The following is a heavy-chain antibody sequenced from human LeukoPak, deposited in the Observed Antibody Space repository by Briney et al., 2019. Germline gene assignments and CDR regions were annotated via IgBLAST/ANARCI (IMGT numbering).Heavy chain of an antibody. Sequence: SETLSLTCTVSGGSISSGDYYWRWLRQPPGTGLEWIGYIYYSGSTYYNPSLKSRVTISVDTSKNQFSLKLSSVTAADTAVYYCARGARFPLDAFDIWGQGTMVTVSS. D-gene: IGHD3-10*01. CDR2: IYYSGST. CDR3: ARGARFPLDAFDI. J-gene: IGHJ3*02. V-gene: IGHV4-30-4*08. CDR1: GGSISSGDYY.